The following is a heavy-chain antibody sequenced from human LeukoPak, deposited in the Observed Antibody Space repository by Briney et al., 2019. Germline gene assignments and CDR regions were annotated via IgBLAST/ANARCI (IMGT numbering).Heavy chain of an antibody. D-gene: IGHD6-6*01. Sequence: GGSLRLSCEGSGFNFSSYAMSWVRQAPGKGLEWVSVITGSGGSTYYADSVKGRFTISRDNSKNTLYLQMNSLRAEDTAIYYCAKDGQLSYWGQGTLVTVSS. V-gene: IGHV3-23*01. CDR2: ITGSGGST. CDR3: AKDGQLSY. J-gene: IGHJ4*02. CDR1: GFNFSSYA.